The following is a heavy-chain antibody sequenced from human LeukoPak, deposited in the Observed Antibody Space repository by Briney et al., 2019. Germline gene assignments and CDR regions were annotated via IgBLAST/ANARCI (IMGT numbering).Heavy chain of an antibody. Sequence: GGSLRLSCAASGFTFSSYGMPWVRQAPGKGLEWVAVISYDGSNKYYADSVKGRFTISRDNSKNTLYLQMNSLRAEDTAVYYCAKEIGYCTNGVCSTYYYYYYGMDVWGQGTTVTVSS. CDR1: GFTFSSYG. CDR3: AKEIGYCTNGVCSTYYYYYYGMDV. D-gene: IGHD2-8*01. V-gene: IGHV3-30*18. J-gene: IGHJ6*02. CDR2: ISYDGSNK.